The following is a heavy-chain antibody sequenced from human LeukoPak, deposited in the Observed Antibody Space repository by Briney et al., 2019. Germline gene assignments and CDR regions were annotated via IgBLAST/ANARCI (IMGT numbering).Heavy chain of an antibody. V-gene: IGHV1-69*13. CDR3: ARIGYSYGYYYYYYGMDV. CDR1: GGTFSSYA. D-gene: IGHD5-18*01. J-gene: IGHJ6*02. CDR2: IIPIFGTA. Sequence: SVKVSCKASGGTFSSYAISWVRQAPGQGLEWMGGIIPIFGTANYAQKFQGRVTITADGSTSTAYMELSSLRSEDTAVYYCARIGYSYGYYYYYYGMDVWGQGTTVTVSS.